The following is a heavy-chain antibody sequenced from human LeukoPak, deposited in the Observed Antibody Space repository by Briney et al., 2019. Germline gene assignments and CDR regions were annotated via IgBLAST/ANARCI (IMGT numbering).Heavy chain of an antibody. Sequence: PGGSLRLSCAASGFTFSNAWMSWVRQAPGKGLEWVGRIKSKTDGGTTDYAAPVKGRFTISRDDSKNTLYLQMNSLRAEDTAVYYCARDRVAVADTWYFDYWGQGTLVTVSS. CDR1: GFTFSNAW. J-gene: IGHJ4*02. D-gene: IGHD6-13*01. CDR3: ARDRVAVADTWYFDY. V-gene: IGHV3-15*01. CDR2: IKSKTDGGTT.